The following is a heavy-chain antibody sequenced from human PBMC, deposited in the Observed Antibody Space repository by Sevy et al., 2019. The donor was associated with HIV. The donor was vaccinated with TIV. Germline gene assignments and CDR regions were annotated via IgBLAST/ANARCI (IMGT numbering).Heavy chain of an antibody. J-gene: IGHJ4*02. CDR3: TTTNFGGSGSYYNSN. D-gene: IGHD3-10*01. CDR2: IKSKTDGGTT. Sequence: GGSLRLSCAASGFTFSNAWMSWVRQAPGKGLEWVGRIKSKTDGGTTDYAAPVKGRFTISRDDSKNTLYLQMNSLKTEDTAVYYCTTTNFGGSGSYYNSNWGQGTLVTVSS. V-gene: IGHV3-15*01. CDR1: GFTFSNAW.